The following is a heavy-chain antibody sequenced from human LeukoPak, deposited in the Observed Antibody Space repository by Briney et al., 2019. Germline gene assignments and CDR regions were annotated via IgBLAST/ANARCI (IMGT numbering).Heavy chain of an antibody. CDR2: IHPGDSNT. V-gene: IGHV5-51*01. CDR1: VYSFTNYR. J-gene: IGHJ4*02. CDR3: ARRRGDTVAGPDY. Sequence: GEPLNISCQGSVYSFTNYRSVGVRQLPGQGLEYMGIIHPGDSNTKYSPSFEGQVIISVDKSISTAYLQWSSLKASDSAIYYCARRRGDTVAGPDYWGQGTLVTVSS. D-gene: IGHD6-19*01.